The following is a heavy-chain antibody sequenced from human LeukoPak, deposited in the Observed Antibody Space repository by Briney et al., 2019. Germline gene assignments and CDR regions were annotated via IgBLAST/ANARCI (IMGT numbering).Heavy chain of an antibody. V-gene: IGHV4-39*07. D-gene: IGHD3-9*01. J-gene: IGHJ4*02. CDR1: GGSISSSRYY. CDR3: ARAYYDILTGYPPEY. Sequence: SETLSLTCTVSGGSISSSRYYWGWIRQPPGKGLEWIGSIYYSGNTYYNPSLKSRVTISVDTSKNQFSLKLSSVTAADTAVYYCARAYYDILTGYPPEYWGQGTLVTVSS. CDR2: IYYSGNT.